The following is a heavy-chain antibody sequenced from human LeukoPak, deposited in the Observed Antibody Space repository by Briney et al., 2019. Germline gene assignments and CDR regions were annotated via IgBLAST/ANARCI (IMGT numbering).Heavy chain of an antibody. CDR3: AKDRDYDYVWGSYRYPYYFDY. D-gene: IGHD3-16*02. J-gene: IGHJ4*02. V-gene: IGHV3-48*01. CDR1: GFIFSRDS. CDR2: ISHDSGVR. Sequence: GGSLRLSCEASGFIFSRDSMNWVRQAPGKGLEWISYISHDSGVRYYADSVRGRFTISRDNAKNSLHLQMHSLRAEDTAVYYCAKDRDYDYVWGSYRYPYYFDYWGQGTLVTVSS.